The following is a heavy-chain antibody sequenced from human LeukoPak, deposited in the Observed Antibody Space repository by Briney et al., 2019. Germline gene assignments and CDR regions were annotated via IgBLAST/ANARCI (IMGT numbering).Heavy chain of an antibody. CDR2: VSYDGGSQ. CDR1: GFSFRTYG. V-gene: IGHV3-30*18. D-gene: IGHD3-10*01. CDR3: VKGMREGYYGSGSSFSAFDN. Sequence: AGGSLRLSCAVSGFSFRTYGMHWVRQAPGKGLEWVAIVSYDGGSQYYGDSVKGRFTISRDNSKNTVYLQMNSLKTEDTASYYCVKGMREGYYGSGSSFSAFDNWGQGTVVTVPS. J-gene: IGHJ4*02.